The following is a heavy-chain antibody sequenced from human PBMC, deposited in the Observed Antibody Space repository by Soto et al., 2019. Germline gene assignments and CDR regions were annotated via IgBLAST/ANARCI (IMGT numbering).Heavy chain of an antibody. V-gene: IGHV4-31*03. CDR3: ARVVQLHYYGSSGYYFDY. J-gene: IGHJ4*02. CDR2: IYYSGST. Sequence: SETLSLTCTVSGGSISSGGYYWSWIRQHPGKGLEWIGYIYYSGSTYYNPSLKSRVTISVDTSKNQFSLKLISVTAAATAVYYCARVVQLHYYGSSGYYFDYWGQGTLVAVST. D-gene: IGHD3-22*01. CDR1: GGSISSGGYY.